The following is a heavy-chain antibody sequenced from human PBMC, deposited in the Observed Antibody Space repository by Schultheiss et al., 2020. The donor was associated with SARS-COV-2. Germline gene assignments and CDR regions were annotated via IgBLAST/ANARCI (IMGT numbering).Heavy chain of an antibody. Sequence: GGSLRLSCAASGLTFSSYGMHWVRQAPGKGLEWVSSITSSGYIYYADSVRGRFTISRDEAKSSLHLQMNSLRAEDTAMYYCARDQAPYDLWSGYYQFDSWGQGTLVTVSS. CDR1: GLTFSSYG. D-gene: IGHD3-3*01. V-gene: IGHV3-21*01. CDR2: ITSSGYI. CDR3: ARDQAPYDLWSGYYQFDS. J-gene: IGHJ4*02.